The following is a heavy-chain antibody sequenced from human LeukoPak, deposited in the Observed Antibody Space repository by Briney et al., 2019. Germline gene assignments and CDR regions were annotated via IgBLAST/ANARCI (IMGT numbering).Heavy chain of an antibody. CDR3: ARDHIAAAHYYYMDV. CDR2: IWYDGSNK. Sequence: GGSLRLSCAASGFTFSSYGMHWVRQAPGKGLEWVAVIWYDGSNKYYADSVKGRFTISRDNSKNTLYLQMNSLRAGDTAVYYCARDHIAAAHYYYMDVWGKGTTVTVSS. D-gene: IGHD6-13*01. CDR1: GFTFSSYG. J-gene: IGHJ6*03. V-gene: IGHV3-33*01.